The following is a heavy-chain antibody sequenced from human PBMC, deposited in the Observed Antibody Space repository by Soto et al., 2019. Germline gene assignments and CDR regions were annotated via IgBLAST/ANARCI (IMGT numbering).Heavy chain of an antibody. D-gene: IGHD6-6*01. CDR1: GGSISSYY. V-gene: IGHV4-59*08. Sequence: QVQLQESGPGLVKPSETLSLTCTVSGGSISSYYWSWIRQPPGKGLEWIGYIYYSGSTNYNPSLKSRVTISVDTSKNQFSLKLSSVTAADTAVYYCATGQLPAVFDYWGQGTLVTVSS. J-gene: IGHJ4*02. CDR3: ATGQLPAVFDY. CDR2: IYYSGST.